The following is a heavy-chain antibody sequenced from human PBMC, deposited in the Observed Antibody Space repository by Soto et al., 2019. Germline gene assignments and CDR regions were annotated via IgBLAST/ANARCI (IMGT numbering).Heavy chain of an antibody. D-gene: IGHD2-15*01. CDR3: ARDTLYYYYGMDV. J-gene: IGHJ6*02. CDR2: INPSGGST. Sequence: GPVKVSCKASGYTFTSYYMHWVRQAPGQGLEWMGIINPSGGSTSYAQKFQGRVTMTRDTSTSTVYMELSSLRSEDTAVYYCARDTLYYYYGMDVWGQGTTVTVSS. V-gene: IGHV1-46*01. CDR1: GYTFTSYY.